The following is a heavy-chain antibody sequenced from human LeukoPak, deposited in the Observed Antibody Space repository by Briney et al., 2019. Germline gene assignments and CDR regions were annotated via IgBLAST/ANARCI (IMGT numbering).Heavy chain of an antibody. CDR1: GYNFLTSW. Sequence: GESLKISCKTSGYNFLTSWIGWVRQMPGKGLEWMGIIYPTDSDTRFSPSFQGHVTISVDKSTGTAYLQWSILKASDAAMYYCATRRVAGIAVVPDSWGQGTLVTVSS. CDR3: ATRRVAGIAVVPDS. D-gene: IGHD6-19*01. J-gene: IGHJ4*02. CDR2: IYPTDSDT. V-gene: IGHV5-51*01.